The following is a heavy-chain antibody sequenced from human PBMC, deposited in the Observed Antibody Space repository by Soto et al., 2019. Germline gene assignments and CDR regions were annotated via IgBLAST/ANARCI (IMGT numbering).Heavy chain of an antibody. CDR3: ARGRGYSYGSPAFDI. D-gene: IGHD5-18*01. CDR1: GGSVSSGSYY. Sequence: SETLSLTCSVSGGSVSSGSYYWSWIRQPPGKGLEWIGYIYYSGSTNYNPSLKSRVTISVDTSKNQFSLKLSSVTAADTAVYYCARGRGYSYGSPAFDIWGQGTMVTVS. V-gene: IGHV4-61*01. J-gene: IGHJ3*02. CDR2: IYYSGST.